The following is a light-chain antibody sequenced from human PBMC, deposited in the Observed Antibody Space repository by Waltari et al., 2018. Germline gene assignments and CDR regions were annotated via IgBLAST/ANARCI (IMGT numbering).Light chain of an antibody. Sequence: EIVLTQSPGTLSLSPGERVTLSCRASQSVSSNYLAWYQQKPGQAPRLLIYGVSSRATGIPDRFSGSGSGTDFTLTISRLEPEDFAVYYCQQYGSSLYTFGQGTKLQIK. J-gene: IGKJ2*01. CDR1: QSVSSNY. V-gene: IGKV3-20*01. CDR3: QQYGSSLYT. CDR2: GVS.